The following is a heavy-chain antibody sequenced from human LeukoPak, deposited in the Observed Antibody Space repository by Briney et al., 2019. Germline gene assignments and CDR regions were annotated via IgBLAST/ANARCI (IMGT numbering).Heavy chain of an antibody. CDR3: ARERGSVSFDY. D-gene: IGHD3-10*01. Sequence: SETLSLTCTVYSGSMSGHYWSWIRQPPGKGLEWIGYVYYSGNTNYNPSLNSRVTISVDASKNQFSLKLSSVTAADPAVYYCARERGSVSFDYWGQVTLVTVSS. CDR2: VYYSGNT. CDR1: SGSMSGHY. J-gene: IGHJ4*02. V-gene: IGHV4-59*11.